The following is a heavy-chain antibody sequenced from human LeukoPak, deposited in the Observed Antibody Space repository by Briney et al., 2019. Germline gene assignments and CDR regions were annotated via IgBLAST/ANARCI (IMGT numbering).Heavy chain of an antibody. CDR1: GFTFSSYG. D-gene: IGHD1-26*01. Sequence: GGSLRLSCAASGFTFSSYGMHWVRQAPGKGLEWVSAISGSDGSTNYADSVKGRFTISRDNSKNTLYLQMNSLRAEDTAVYYCVGGGAARFDYWGQGTLVAVSS. CDR2: ISGSDGST. CDR3: VGGGAARFDY. V-gene: IGHV3-23*01. J-gene: IGHJ4*02.